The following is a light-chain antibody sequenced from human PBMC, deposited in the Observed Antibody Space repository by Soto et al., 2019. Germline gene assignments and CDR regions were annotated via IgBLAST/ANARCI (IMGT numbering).Light chain of an antibody. Sequence: EIVMTQSPATLSVSPGERATLSCRASQSVSSNLAWYQQKPGQAPRLLIYGASTRATGIPARLSGSGSGTEFTLTISSLQSEDFVVYYCQQYNNWPITFGQGTRLEIK. CDR3: QQYNNWPIT. J-gene: IGKJ5*01. CDR1: QSVSSN. V-gene: IGKV3-15*01. CDR2: GAS.